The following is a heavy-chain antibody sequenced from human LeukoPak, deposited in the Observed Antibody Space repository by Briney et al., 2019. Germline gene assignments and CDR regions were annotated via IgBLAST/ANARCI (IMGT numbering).Heavy chain of an antibody. J-gene: IGHJ4*02. D-gene: IGHD2-15*01. CDR3: ARDRIVVVVAATPLY. V-gene: IGHV3-30-3*01. CDR2: ISYDGSNK. Sequence: PGGSLRLSCATSGFTFSSYAMHWVRQAPGKGLEWVAVISYDGSNKYYADSVKGRFTISGDNSKNTLYLQMNSLRAEDTAVYYCARDRIVVVVAATPLYWGQGTLVTVSS. CDR1: GFTFSSYA.